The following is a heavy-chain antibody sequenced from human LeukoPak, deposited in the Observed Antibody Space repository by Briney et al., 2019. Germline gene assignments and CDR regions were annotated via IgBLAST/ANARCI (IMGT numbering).Heavy chain of an antibody. J-gene: IGHJ4*02. Sequence: PSETLSLTCAVYGGSFSDYYWSWIRQPPGKGLEWIGEINHSGSTNYDPSLKSRVTISVDTSKNQFSLKLSSVTAADTAVYYCARDSVYSGSSLDYWGQGALVTVSS. CDR3: ARDSVYSGSSLDY. V-gene: IGHV4-34*01. D-gene: IGHD1-26*01. CDR2: INHSGST. CDR1: GGSFSDYY.